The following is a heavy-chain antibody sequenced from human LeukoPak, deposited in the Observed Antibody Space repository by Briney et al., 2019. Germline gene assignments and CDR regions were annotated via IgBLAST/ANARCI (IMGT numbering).Heavy chain of an antibody. J-gene: IGHJ6*02. D-gene: IGHD1-26*01. CDR1: GFTFSSYG. CDR3: AKDRRFESYSTYYYGMDV. V-gene: IGHV3-30*18. Sequence: GGSLRLSCAASGFTFSSYGMHWVRQAPGKGQEWVAVISYDGSNKYYADSVKGRFTISRDNSKNTLYLQMNSLRAEDTAVYYCAKDRRFESYSTYYYGMDVWGQGTTVTASS. CDR2: ISYDGSNK.